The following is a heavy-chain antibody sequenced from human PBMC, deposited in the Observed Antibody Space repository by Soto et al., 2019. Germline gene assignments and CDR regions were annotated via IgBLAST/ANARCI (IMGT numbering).Heavy chain of an antibody. CDR3: ARGGSYGGNSEGEIDY. V-gene: IGHV3-66*01. CDR2: IYSGGST. D-gene: IGHD4-17*01. CDR1: GFTVSSNY. Sequence: EVQLVASGGGLVQPGGSLRLSCAASGFTVSSNYMSWVRQAPGKGLEWVSVIYSGGSTYSADSVKGRFTISRDNSKNTLYLQMNSLRAEDTAVYYCARGGSYGGNSEGEIDYWGQGTLVTVSS. J-gene: IGHJ4*02.